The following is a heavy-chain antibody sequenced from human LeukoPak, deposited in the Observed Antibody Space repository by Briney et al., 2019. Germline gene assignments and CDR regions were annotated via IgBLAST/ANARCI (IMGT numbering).Heavy chain of an antibody. Sequence: PSETLSLTCTVSGGSISSSSYYWGWIRQPPGKGLEWIGSIYYSGSTYYNPSLKSRVTISVDTSKNQFSLKLSSVTAADTAVYYCARDGYYGSGLDYWGQGTLVTVSS. CDR3: ARDGYYGSGLDY. CDR2: IYYSGST. J-gene: IGHJ4*02. V-gene: IGHV4-39*07. CDR1: GGSISSSSYY. D-gene: IGHD3-10*01.